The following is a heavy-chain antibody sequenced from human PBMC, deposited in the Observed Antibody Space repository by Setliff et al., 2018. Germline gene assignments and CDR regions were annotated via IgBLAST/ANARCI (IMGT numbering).Heavy chain of an antibody. CDR1: GFTVSGNY. CDR2: IYTGGNT. J-gene: IGHJ2*01. V-gene: IGHV3-53*01. D-gene: IGHD3-10*02. CDR3: ARGGVFGYWYFDL. Sequence: GESLKISCAGSGFTVSGNYMHWVRQAPGKGLEWVSVIYTGGNTFYADSVKGRFTISRDNSKNTLYLQMNSLSPEDTAVYYCARGGVFGYWYFDLWGRGALVTVSS.